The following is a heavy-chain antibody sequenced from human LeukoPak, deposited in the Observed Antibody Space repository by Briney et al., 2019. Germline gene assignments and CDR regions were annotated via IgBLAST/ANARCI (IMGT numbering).Heavy chain of an antibody. J-gene: IGHJ4*02. CDR3: ARSRNVDIVATGDY. V-gene: IGHV3-7*01. CDR1: GFTFSSYW. D-gene: IGHD5-12*01. Sequence: GGSLRLSCAASGFTFSSYWMSWVRQAPGKGLEWVANIKQDGSEKYYVDSVKGRFTISRDNAKNSLYLQMNSLRAEDTAVYYCARSRNVDIVATGDYWGQGTLVTVSS. CDR2: IKQDGSEK.